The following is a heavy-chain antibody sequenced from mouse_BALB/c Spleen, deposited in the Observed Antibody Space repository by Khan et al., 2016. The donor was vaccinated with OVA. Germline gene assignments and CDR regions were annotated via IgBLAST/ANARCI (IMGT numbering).Heavy chain of an antibody. CDR2: IGPGSSNA. D-gene: IGHD1-1*01. CDR1: GYTFTSYW. J-gene: IGHJ4*01. Sequence: DLVKPGASVRLSCKASGYTFTSYWINWIKQRPGQGFEWIGRIGPGSSNAYYNDMFKGKATLTVDTSSNTAYIQLSSLSSEASAVYIGARESYNGRDYYAMDYWGQGTSVTFSA. CDR3: ARESYNGRDYYAMDY. V-gene: IGHV1S41*01.